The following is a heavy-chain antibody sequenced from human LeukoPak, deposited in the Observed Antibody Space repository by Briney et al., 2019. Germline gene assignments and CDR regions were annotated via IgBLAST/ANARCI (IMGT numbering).Heavy chain of an antibody. V-gene: IGHV4-4*07. CDR3: ARDHPSSSVGSFDY. CDR2: IYTSGST. J-gene: IGHJ4*02. CDR1: GGSISIYY. D-gene: IGHD6-6*01. Sequence: ETLSLTCTVSGGSISIYYWSWIGQPAGKGLEWIGRIYTSGSTNYNPSLKSRVTMSVDTPKNQFSLKLSSVTAADTAVYYCARDHPSSSVGSFDYWGQGTLVTVSS.